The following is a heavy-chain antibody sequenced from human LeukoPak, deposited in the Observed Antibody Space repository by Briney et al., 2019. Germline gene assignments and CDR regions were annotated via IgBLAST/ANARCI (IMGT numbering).Heavy chain of an antibody. J-gene: IGHJ4*02. CDR1: GDSVSIKSAA. CDR3: ARGNYGDYVFDY. V-gene: IGHV6-1*01. CDR2: TYYRSKWYN. D-gene: IGHD4-17*01. Sequence: SQTLSLTCAISGDSVSIKSAAWNWIRESRARGLEGRGRTYYRSKWYNDYAVSVKSRITINPDTSKNQFSLQLNSVTPEDTAVYYCARGNYGDYVFDYWGQGTLVTVSS.